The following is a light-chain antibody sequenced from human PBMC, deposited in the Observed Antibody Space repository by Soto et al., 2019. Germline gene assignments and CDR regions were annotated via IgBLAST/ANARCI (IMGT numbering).Light chain of an antibody. CDR2: DVS. CDR1: SSDVGAYIY. J-gene: IGLJ2*01. Sequence: QSALTQPRSVSGSPGQSVTISCTGTSSDVGAYIYVSWYQQDPGKAPKLMIYDVSKRPSGVPDRFSGSKSGNTASLTISGLQAEDEADYYCSSYTSSSTLVVFGGGTKLTVL. CDR3: SSYTSSSTLVV. V-gene: IGLV2-11*01.